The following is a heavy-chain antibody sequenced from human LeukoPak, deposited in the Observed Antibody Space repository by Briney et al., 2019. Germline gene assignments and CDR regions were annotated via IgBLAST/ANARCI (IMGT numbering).Heavy chain of an antibody. CDR2: INHSGST. CDR3: ARAYPYSSSWYPKYNWCDP. D-gene: IGHD6-13*01. Sequence: SETLSLICAVYGGSFSGYYSSWIRHPPAKGLEWIGEINHSGSTNYNPSLKGRVTISVDTSKNQFSLKLSSVTAADTAVYYCARAYPYSSSWYPKYNWCDPWGQGTLVTVSS. J-gene: IGHJ5*02. CDR1: GGSFSGYY. V-gene: IGHV4-34*01.